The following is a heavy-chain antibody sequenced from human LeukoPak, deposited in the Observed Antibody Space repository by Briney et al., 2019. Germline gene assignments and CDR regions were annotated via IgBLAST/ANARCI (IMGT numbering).Heavy chain of an antibody. D-gene: IGHD1-26*01. CDR1: GYTFTSYD. CDR3: ARSWELRYGMDV. CDR2: MNPNSGNT. Sequence: ASVNVSCKASGYTFTSYDINWVRQATGQGLEWMGWMNPNSGNTGYAQKFQGRVTMTRNTSISTAYMELSSLRSEDTAVYYCARSWELRYGMDVWGQGTTVTVSS. J-gene: IGHJ6*02. V-gene: IGHV1-8*01.